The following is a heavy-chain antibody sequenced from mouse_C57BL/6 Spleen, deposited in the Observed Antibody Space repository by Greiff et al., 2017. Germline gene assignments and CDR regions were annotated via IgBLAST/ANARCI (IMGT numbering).Heavy chain of an antibody. Sequence: EVQVVESGGDLVKPGGSLKLSCAASGFTFSSYGMSWVRQTPDKRLEWVATISSGGSYTYYSASVKGRFTISRDNATNNLYLQMSSLKSEDTAMYYCARHHYYGSSYWYFDVWGTGTTVTVSS. J-gene: IGHJ1*03. CDR1: GFTFSSYG. D-gene: IGHD1-1*01. CDR2: ISSGGSYT. CDR3: ARHHYYGSSYWYFDV. V-gene: IGHV5-6*01.